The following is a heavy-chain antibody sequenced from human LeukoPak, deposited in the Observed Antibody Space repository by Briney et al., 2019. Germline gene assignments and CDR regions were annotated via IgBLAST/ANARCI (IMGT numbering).Heavy chain of an antibody. CDR1: GYTFTSYY. V-gene: IGHV1-46*01. Sequence: ASVKVSCKASGYTFTSYYMHWVRQAPGQGLEWMGIINPSGGSTSYAQKFQGRVTMTRDASTSTVYMELSSLRSEDTAVYYCARGISGGSTVTYFFDYWGQGTLVTVSS. CDR2: INPSGGST. J-gene: IGHJ4*02. D-gene: IGHD4-11*01. CDR3: ARGISGGSTVTYFFDY.